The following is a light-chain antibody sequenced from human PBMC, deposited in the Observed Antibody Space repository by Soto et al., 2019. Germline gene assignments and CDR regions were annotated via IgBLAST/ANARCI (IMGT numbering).Light chain of an antibody. CDR1: QDISNY. CDR3: QRYDNAPLT. V-gene: IGKV1-27*01. CDR2: AAY. J-gene: IGKJ4*01. Sequence: DIQMTQAPSSLSASVGDRVTITCRARQDISNYLAWYQQKPGKVPKLLISAAYTLQSGVPPRFSGSGSGTDFTLTISSVQPEDVATYYCQRYDNAPLTFGGGTKVEIK.